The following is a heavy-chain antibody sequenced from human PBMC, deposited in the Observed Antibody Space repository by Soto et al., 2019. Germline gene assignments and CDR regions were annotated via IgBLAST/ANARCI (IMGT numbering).Heavy chain of an antibody. Sequence: SETLSLTCAVYGGSFIGYYWSWIRQPPGKGLEWIGEINHSGSTNYNPSLKSRVTISVDTSKNQFSLKLSSVTAADTAVYYCARGRLPHLGYYGMDVWGQGTTVTVSS. CDR1: GGSFIGYY. D-gene: IGHD5-12*01. V-gene: IGHV4-34*01. J-gene: IGHJ6*02. CDR3: ARGRLPHLGYYGMDV. CDR2: INHSGST.